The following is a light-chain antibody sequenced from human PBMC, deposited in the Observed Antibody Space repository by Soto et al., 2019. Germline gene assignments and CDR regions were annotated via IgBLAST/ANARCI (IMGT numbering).Light chain of an antibody. J-gene: IGLJ1*01. CDR2: DVN. CDR3: GSYTSISTSYV. CDR1: SSDVGGYKY. Sequence: QSVLTQPASVSGSPGQSITISCTGTSSDVGGYKYVSWYQQHPGKAPKLMIYDVNNRSSGVSDRFFGSKSGNTASLTISGLQAEDEANYYCGSYTSISTSYVFGTGTKLTVL. V-gene: IGLV2-14*03.